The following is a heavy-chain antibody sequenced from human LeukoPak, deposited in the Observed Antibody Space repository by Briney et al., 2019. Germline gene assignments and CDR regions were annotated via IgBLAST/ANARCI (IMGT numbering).Heavy chain of an antibody. V-gene: IGHV3-53*01. Sequence: PGGSLRLSCAASGFTFSDYYMSWVRQAPGKGLEWVSVIYSGGSTYYADSVKGRFTISRDNSKNTLYLQMNSLRAEDTAVYYCAREISPEYCSGGSCYFSYAFDIWGQGTMVTVSS. J-gene: IGHJ3*02. CDR1: GFTFSDYY. CDR3: AREISPEYCSGGSCYFSYAFDI. D-gene: IGHD2-15*01. CDR2: IYSGGST.